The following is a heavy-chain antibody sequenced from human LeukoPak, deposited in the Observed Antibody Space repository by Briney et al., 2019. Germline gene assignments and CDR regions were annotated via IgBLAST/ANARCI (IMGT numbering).Heavy chain of an antibody. CDR2: ISGSGGLT. Sequence: PGGSLRLSCAASGFTVSSNYMSWVRQAPGKGLEWVSAISGSGGLTYYADSVNGRFTISRDNSKNMLYLQMNSLRAEDTAVYYCAKDHSSGWYAFDYWGQGTLVTVSS. J-gene: IGHJ4*02. CDR1: GFTVSSNY. V-gene: IGHV3-23*01. CDR3: AKDHSSGWYAFDY. D-gene: IGHD6-19*01.